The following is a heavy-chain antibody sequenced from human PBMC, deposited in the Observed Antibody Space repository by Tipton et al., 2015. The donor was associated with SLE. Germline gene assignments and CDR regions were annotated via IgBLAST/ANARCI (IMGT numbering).Heavy chain of an antibody. CDR2: IYYSGNT. CDR3: ARGDTGDDYFDN. J-gene: IGHJ4*02. CDR1: GGSISDYY. V-gene: IGHV4-59*01. Sequence: LRLSCTVSGGSISDYYWSWIRQPPGKGLEWIGYIYYSGNTNYNPSLKSRVTISVDTSTNQFSLKLSSVTAADTAVYYCARGDTGDDYFDNWGRGTLVTVSS. D-gene: IGHD7-27*01.